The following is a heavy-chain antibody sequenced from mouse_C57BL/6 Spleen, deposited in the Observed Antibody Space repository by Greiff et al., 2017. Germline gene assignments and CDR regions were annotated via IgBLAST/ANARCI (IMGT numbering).Heavy chain of an antibody. CDR3: AREGGYYGSSPWYFDV. J-gene: IGHJ1*03. D-gene: IGHD1-1*01. V-gene: IGHV1-82*01. CDR2: IYPGDGDT. Sequence: QVQLKESGPELVKPGASVKISCKASGYAFSSSWMNWVKQRPGKGLEWIGRIYPGDGDTNYNGKFKGKATLTADKSSSTAYMQLSSLTSEDSAVYFCAREGGYYGSSPWYFDVWGTGTTVTVSS. CDR1: GYAFSSSW.